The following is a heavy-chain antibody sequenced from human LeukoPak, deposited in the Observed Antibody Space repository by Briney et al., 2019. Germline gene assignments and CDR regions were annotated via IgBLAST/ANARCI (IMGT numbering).Heavy chain of an antibody. Sequence: GRSLRLSCAVSGFTFGFYCMHGVCRAPGRGQVWVSRISCHERSTSYAGSVKGRFTISRDNDKNTLYLQMNSLRAEDTAIYYCARDSEYCTGGTCRLDYWGQGTLVTVSS. V-gene: IGHV3-74*01. J-gene: IGHJ4*02. CDR3: ARDSEYCTGGTCRLDY. CDR1: GFTFGFYC. D-gene: IGHD2-15*01. CDR2: ISCHERST.